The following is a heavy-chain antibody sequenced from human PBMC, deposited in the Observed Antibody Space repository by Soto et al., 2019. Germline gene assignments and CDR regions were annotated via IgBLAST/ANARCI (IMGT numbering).Heavy chain of an antibody. CDR2: IHHSGST. Sequence: PSDILALTCTVSSDTINAYDWSWSRKPPGKGLEWIGYIHHSGSTNYNPSLRSRVTILVDTSKNQFSLNLSSVTAEDTAVYYCARLTSGWYSYWGPGTLVTVSS. V-gene: IGHV4-59*08. J-gene: IGHJ4*02. CDR3: ARLTSGWYSY. CDR1: SDTINAYD. D-gene: IGHD6-19*01.